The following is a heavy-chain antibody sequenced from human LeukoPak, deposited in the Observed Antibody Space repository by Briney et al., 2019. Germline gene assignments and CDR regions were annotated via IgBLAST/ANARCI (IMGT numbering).Heavy chain of an antibody. J-gene: IGHJ3*02. V-gene: IGHV3-21*01. CDR2: ISSSSSYI. D-gene: IGHD3-22*01. CDR3: ARDGYYDSSGYYYTDAFDI. Sequence: PGGSLRLSCAASGFTFSGYSMNWVRQAPGKGLEWVSSISSSSSYIYYADSVKGRFTISRDNAKNSLYLQMNSLRAEDTAVYYCARDGYYDSSGYYYTDAFDIWGQGTMVTVSS. CDR1: GFTFSGYS.